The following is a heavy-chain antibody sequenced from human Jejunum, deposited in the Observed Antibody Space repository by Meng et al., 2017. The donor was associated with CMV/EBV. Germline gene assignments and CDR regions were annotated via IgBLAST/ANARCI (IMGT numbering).Heavy chain of an antibody. D-gene: IGHD1-1*01. V-gene: IGHV4-59*01. CDR3: ARFSATGAYYYGMDV. J-gene: IGHJ6*02. CDR1: GAHISRYY. Sequence: GAHISRYYWSWIRQPPGKGLVWIGFIYYSGSTSYNPSLESRVTMSADTSRNQVSMNLKSVTAADTGVYYCARFSATGAYYYGMDVWGQGTTVTVSS. CDR2: IYYSGST.